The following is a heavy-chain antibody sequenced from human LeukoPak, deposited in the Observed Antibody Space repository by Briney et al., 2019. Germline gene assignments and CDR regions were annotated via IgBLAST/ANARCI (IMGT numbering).Heavy chain of an antibody. J-gene: IGHJ5*02. Sequence: PGGSLRLSCSASEFTLRDAWMNWVRQAPGKGLEWVARIKSKTDGGTTDYAAPVKGRFTISRDDSKNTLYLQMDNLRTEDTAVYYCPKDSGPRNYVWFDPWGQGTLVAVSS. V-gene: IGHV3-15*01. D-gene: IGHD4-11*01. CDR1: EFTLRDAW. CDR3: PKDSGPRNYVWFDP. CDR2: IKSKTDGGTT.